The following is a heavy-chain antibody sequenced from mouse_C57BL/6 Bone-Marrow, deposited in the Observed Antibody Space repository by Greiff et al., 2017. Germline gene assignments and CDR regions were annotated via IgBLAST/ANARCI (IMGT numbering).Heavy chain of an antibody. D-gene: IGHD4-1*01. J-gene: IGHJ1*03. V-gene: IGHV1-82*01. Sequence: QVHVKQSGPELVKPGASVKISCKASGYAFSSSWMTWVKQRPGKGLEWLGRIYPGDGYTNYTGKFKGKATLTADKSSSTAYMQLSSLTSEESAVYFGARWGWDGPWYCDVWGTGTTVTVSS. CDR3: ARWGWDGPWYCDV. CDR2: IYPGDGYT. CDR1: GYAFSSSW.